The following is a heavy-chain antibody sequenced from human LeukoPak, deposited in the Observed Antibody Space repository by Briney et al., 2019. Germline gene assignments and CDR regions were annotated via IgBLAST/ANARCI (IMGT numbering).Heavy chain of an antibody. CDR2: ISGSGGST. Sequence: GGSLRLSCAASGFTFSSYAMSWVRQAPGKGLEWVSAISGSGGSTYYADSVKGRFTISRDNSKNTLYLQMNSLRAEDTAVYYCARSWDYGDYGVCYFDYWGQGTLVTVSS. CDR3: ARSWDYGDYGVCYFDY. CDR1: GFTFSSYA. V-gene: IGHV3-23*01. J-gene: IGHJ4*02. D-gene: IGHD4-17*01.